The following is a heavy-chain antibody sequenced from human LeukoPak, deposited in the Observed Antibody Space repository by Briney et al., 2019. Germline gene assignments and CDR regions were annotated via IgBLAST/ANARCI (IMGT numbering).Heavy chain of an antibody. D-gene: IGHD3-10*01. CDR2: IKQDGSEK. CDR1: GFTFSRNW. J-gene: IGHJ4*02. Sequence: GGSLRLSCAASGFTFSRNWMSWVRQAPGKGLEWVANIKQDGSEKKYVDSVKGRFTISRDNAKNSLYLQMNSLRAEDTAVYYCAGILWFGESDYWGQGTLVTVSS. V-gene: IGHV3-7*05. CDR3: AGILWFGESDY.